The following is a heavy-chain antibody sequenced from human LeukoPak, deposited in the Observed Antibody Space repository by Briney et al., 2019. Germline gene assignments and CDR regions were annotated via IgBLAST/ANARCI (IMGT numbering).Heavy chain of an antibody. CDR3: AKSGSLLFEDGMDV. D-gene: IGHD2-21*01. J-gene: IGHJ6*02. CDR1: GFTFSSYG. Sequence: PGRSLRLSCAASGFTFSSYGMHWVRQAPGKGLEWVAVISYDGSSKYYADSVKGRFTISRDNSKNTLYLQMNSLRAEDTAVYYCAKSGSLLFEDGMDVWGQGTTVTVSS. V-gene: IGHV3-30*18. CDR2: ISYDGSSK.